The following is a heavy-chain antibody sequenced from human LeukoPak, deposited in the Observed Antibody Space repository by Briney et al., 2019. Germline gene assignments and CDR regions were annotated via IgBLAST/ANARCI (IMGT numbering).Heavy chain of an antibody. CDR2: INHSGST. J-gene: IGHJ4*02. CDR1: GFTFSDHS. D-gene: IGHD3-22*01. V-gene: IGHV4-34*01. CDR3: ARGGSPYYYDSSGYGY. Sequence: PGGSLRLSCAASGFTFSDHSMDWIRQPPGKGLEWIGEINHSGSTNYNPSLKSRVTISVDTSKNQFSLKLSSVTAADTAVYYCARGGSPYYYDSSGYGYWGQGTLVTVSS.